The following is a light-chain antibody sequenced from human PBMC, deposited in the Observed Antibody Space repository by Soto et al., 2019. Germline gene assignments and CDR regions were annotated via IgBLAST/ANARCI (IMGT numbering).Light chain of an antibody. CDR1: QSVSNNF. J-gene: IGKJ2*01. CDR2: STS. Sequence: EIALTQSPGTLSLSPGERATLSCRASQSVSNNFLSWYQKKPGQAPRLLIHSTSSRATDIPDRFSGSGSGTDFTLTISRLEPEDFVEYYCQQYGNSYTFGQGTRLEIK. CDR3: QQYGNSYT. V-gene: IGKV3-20*01.